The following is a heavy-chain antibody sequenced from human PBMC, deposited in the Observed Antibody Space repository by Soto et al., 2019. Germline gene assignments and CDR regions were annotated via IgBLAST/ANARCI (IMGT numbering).Heavy chain of an antibody. D-gene: IGHD3-10*01. V-gene: IGHV4-34*01. CDR2: INHSGST. J-gene: IGHJ6*02. Sequence: PSETLSLTCAVYGGAFSGYYWSWIRQPPGKGLEWIGEINHSGSTNYNPSLKSRVTISVDTSKNQFSLKLSSVTAADTAVYYCARAFMVRGVITTSMDVWGQGTTVT. CDR3: ARAFMVRGVITTSMDV. CDR1: GGAFSGYY.